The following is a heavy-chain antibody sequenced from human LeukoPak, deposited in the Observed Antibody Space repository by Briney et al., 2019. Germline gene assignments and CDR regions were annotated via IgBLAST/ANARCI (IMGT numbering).Heavy chain of an antibody. Sequence: SQTLSLTCAISGDSVSSNSAAWNWIRQSPSRGLEWLGRTYYRSKWYNDYAVSVKSRITINPDKSKNQFSLQLNSVTPEDTAVYYCARDGIVVVPAAIREWYHWFDPWGQGTLVTVSS. D-gene: IGHD2-2*02. CDR1: GDSVSSNSAA. V-gene: IGHV6-1*01. CDR2: TYYRSKWYN. J-gene: IGHJ5*02. CDR3: ARDGIVVVPAAIREWYHWFDP.